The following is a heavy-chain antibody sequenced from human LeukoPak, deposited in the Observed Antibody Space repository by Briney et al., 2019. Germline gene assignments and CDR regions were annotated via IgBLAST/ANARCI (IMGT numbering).Heavy chain of an antibody. Sequence: ASVKVSCKASGYTFTGYYMHWVRQAPGQGLEWMGWINPNSGGTNYAQKFQGWVTMTRDTSISTAYMELSRLRSDDTAVYYCARDGSFPCSSTSCYGHGGSWWFDLWGQGTLVTVSS. V-gene: IGHV1-2*04. CDR2: INPNSGGT. D-gene: IGHD2-2*01. CDR1: GYTFTGYY. CDR3: ARDGSFPCSSTSCYGHGGSWWFDL. J-gene: IGHJ5*02.